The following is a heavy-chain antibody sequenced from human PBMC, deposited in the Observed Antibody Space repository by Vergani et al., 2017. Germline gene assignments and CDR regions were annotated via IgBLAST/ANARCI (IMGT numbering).Heavy chain of an antibody. CDR1: GGSISSGGYY. V-gene: IGHV4-31*03. CDR2: IYYSGST. D-gene: IGHD1-26*01. CDR3: ARSYLRTIDFYYFDY. Sequence: QVQLQESGPGLVKPSQTLSLTCTVSGGSISSGGYYWSWIRQHPGKGLEWIGYIYYSGSTYYNPSLKSRVTISVDTSKNQSSLKLSSVTAADTAVYYCARSYLRTIDFYYFDYWGQGTLVTVSS. J-gene: IGHJ4*02.